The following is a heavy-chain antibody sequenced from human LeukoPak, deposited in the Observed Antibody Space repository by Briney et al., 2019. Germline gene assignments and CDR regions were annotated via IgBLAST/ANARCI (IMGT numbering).Heavy chain of an antibody. CDR1: GFDFSTYA. CDR3: ARITIAARHVALFDY. CDR2: ISTMSNYI. Sequence: GGSLRLSCAASGFDFSTYAINWVRQAPGKGLEWVSSISTMSNYIFYGDSVKGRFTISRDNAKNSLYLQMNSLRAEDTAVYYCARITIAARHVALFDYWGQGTLVTVSS. V-gene: IGHV3-21*01. J-gene: IGHJ4*02. D-gene: IGHD6-6*01.